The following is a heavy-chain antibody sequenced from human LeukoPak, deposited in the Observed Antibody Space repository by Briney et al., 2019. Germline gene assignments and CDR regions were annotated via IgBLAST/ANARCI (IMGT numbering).Heavy chain of an antibody. V-gene: IGHV3-7*01. J-gene: IGHJ3*02. Sequence: GGSLRLSCAASGFTFSNYWMTWVRQAPGKGLGWVANIKQDGSEKYYVDSVKGRFTISRDNAKISLFLEMKSLRAEDTAVYYCARSLYDSWTGYHHGSDIWGQGTMVTVSS. CDR1: GFTFSNYW. D-gene: IGHD3-3*01. CDR3: ARSLYDSWTGYHHGSDI. CDR2: IKQDGSEK.